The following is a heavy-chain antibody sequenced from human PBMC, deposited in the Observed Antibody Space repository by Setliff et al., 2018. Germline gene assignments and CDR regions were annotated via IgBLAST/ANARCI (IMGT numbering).Heavy chain of an antibody. V-gene: IGHV1-2*06. CDR3: ARGRGSYYYYMDV. J-gene: IGHJ6*03. Sequence: ASVKVSCKASGYTFTGYYMHWVRQAPGQGLEWMGRINPNSGSTNYAQKFQGRVTMTRDTSISTAYMELSRLRSDDTAVYYCARGRGSYYYYMDVWGKGTTVTVSS. CDR1: GYTFTGYY. D-gene: IGHD1-26*01. CDR2: INPNSGST.